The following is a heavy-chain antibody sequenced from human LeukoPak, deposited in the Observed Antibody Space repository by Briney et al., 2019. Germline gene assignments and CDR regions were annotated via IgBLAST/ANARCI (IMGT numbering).Heavy chain of an antibody. CDR3: ARDQWLSSSDYMDV. J-gene: IGHJ6*03. Sequence: GGSLRLSCAASEFTFSSYNMNWVRQAPGKGLEWVSSISTSSSYIYYADSVKGRFTISRDNAKKSLYLQMNSLRAEDTAVYYCARDQWLSSSDYMDVWGKGTTVTISS. V-gene: IGHV3-21*01. CDR1: EFTFSSYN. CDR2: ISTSSSYI. D-gene: IGHD6-19*01.